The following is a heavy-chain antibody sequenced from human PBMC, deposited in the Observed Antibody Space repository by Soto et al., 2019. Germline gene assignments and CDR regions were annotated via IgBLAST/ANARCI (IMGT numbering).Heavy chain of an antibody. J-gene: IGHJ4*02. D-gene: IGHD2-2*02. Sequence: PSETLSLTCTVSGGSINSNKYYWGWLRQPPGRGLEWIAGLYYTGSNFYNPSLKNRVSISVDTSKNQFSLNVYSVTAADTAVYYCARPPPGQAPLYPPRLDFWGQGVKVTVSS. CDR1: GGSINSNKYY. CDR2: LYYTGSN. CDR3: ARPPPGQAPLYPPRLDF. V-gene: IGHV4-39*01.